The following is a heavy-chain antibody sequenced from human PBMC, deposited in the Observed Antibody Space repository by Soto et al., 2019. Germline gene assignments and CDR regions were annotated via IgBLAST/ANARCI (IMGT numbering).Heavy chain of an antibody. D-gene: IGHD4-17*01. CDR1: GGSISSGGYY. V-gene: IGHV4-31*03. CDR3: ARDTDYGGNGVGY. Sequence: PSETLSLTCTVSGGSISSGGYYWSWIRQHPGKGLEWIGYIYYSGSTYYNPSLKSRVTISVDTSKNQFSLKLSSVTAADTAVYYCARDTDYGGNGVGYWGQGTLVTVSS. CDR2: IYYSGST. J-gene: IGHJ4*02.